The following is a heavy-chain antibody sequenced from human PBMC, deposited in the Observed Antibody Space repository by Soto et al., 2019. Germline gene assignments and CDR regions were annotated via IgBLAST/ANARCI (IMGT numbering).Heavy chain of an antibody. V-gene: IGHV4-31*03. CDR2: IYYSGST. D-gene: IGHD5-12*01. CDR1: GGSISSGGYY. CDR3: ARGVKRTSFSYDGGPFDY. J-gene: IGHJ4*02. Sequence: QVQLQESGPGLVKPSQTLSLTCTVSGGSISSGGYYWSWVRQHPGKGLEWIGYIYYSGSTYYNPSLKSRVTISVDTTKNQFSLKLSSVTAADTAVYYCARGVKRTSFSYDGGPFDYWGQGTLVTVSS.